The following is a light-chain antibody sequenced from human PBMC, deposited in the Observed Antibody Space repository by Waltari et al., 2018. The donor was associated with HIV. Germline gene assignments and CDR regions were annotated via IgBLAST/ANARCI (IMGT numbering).Light chain of an antibody. CDR3: QVWNNSGDHSGGV. J-gene: IGLJ2*01. V-gene: IGLV3-21*02. CDR2: DDS. Sequence: SYVLTQAPSVSVAPGQTVSITCGGNNIGSKSVHWYQQKPGQAPVLVVYDDSDRPSGIPERFSGSNSGNTATLTISRVEAGDEADYYCQVWNNSGDHSGGVFGGGTKLTVL. CDR1: NIGSKS.